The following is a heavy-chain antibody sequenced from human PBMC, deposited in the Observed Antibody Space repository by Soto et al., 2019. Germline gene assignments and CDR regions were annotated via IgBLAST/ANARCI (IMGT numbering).Heavy chain of an antibody. D-gene: IGHD6-13*01. CDR3: ARVPRGGIAAAGTNPYGMDA. V-gene: IGHV3-33*01. CDR1: GFTFSSYG. Sequence: GGSLRLSCAASGFTFSSYGMHWVRQAPGKGLEWVAVIWYDGSNKYYADSVKGRFTISRDNSKNTLYLQMNSLRAEDTAVYYCARVPRGGIAAAGTNPYGMDAWGQGTTVTVSS. CDR2: IWYDGSNK. J-gene: IGHJ6*02.